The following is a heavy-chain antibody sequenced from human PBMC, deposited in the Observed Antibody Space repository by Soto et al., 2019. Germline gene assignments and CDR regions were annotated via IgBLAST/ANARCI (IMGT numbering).Heavy chain of an antibody. Sequence: QVQLVQSGAEVKKPGASVKISCKASGYIFTDYYIHWVRQAPGQGLEWMGLIYPSGGSTTYAQKFQGRVTMTRDTSTTTVYMELSSLRSEDTAVYYCARVIYSGYNYFDNWGQGTLVTVSS. V-gene: IGHV1-46*01. CDR3: ARVIYSGYNYFDN. CDR1: GYIFTDYY. CDR2: IYPSGGST. D-gene: IGHD5-12*01. J-gene: IGHJ4*02.